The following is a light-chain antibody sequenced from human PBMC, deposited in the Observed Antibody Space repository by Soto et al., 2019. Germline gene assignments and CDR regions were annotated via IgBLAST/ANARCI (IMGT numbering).Light chain of an antibody. CDR2: DTS. Sequence: DIVLTQSPATLSLSPGARATLSCRASQSVGTYLAWYQQKPGQAPRLLIFDTSNRATGIAARFSGSGSGTDFTLTISSLEPEDFAVYYCQQRTKWPSTFGQGTRLEIK. J-gene: IGKJ5*01. CDR1: QSVGTY. CDR3: QQRTKWPST. V-gene: IGKV3-11*01.